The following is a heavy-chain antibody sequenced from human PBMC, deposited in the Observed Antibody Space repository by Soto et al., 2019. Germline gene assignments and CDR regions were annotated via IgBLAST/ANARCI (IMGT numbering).Heavy chain of an antibody. D-gene: IGHD5-18*01. J-gene: IGHJ5*02. Sequence: QVQLQESGPGLVKPSQTLSLTCTVSGDSISSNNNYWSWIRQPPGEGLEWIGFISYSGTTSYSPPLRSRVAISLDTSTNQSSLSLSPVTAADTAVYYCARGRGYSYGLDPWGQGTLVTVSS. V-gene: IGHV4-30-4*01. CDR2: ISYSGTT. CDR1: GDSISSNNNY. CDR3: ARGRGYSYGLDP.